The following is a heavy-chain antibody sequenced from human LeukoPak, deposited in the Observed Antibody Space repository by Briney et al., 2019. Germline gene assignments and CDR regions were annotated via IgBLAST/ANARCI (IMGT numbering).Heavy chain of an antibody. Sequence: GGSLRLSCAASGFTFSSYAMSWVRQAPGKGLVGVSAISGSGGSTYYADSVKGRFTISRDNSKNTLYLQMNSLRAEDTAVHYCATPLTPDYWGQGTLVTVSS. CDR2: ISGSGGST. CDR3: ATPLTPDY. CDR1: GFTFSSYA. V-gene: IGHV3-23*01. J-gene: IGHJ4*02.